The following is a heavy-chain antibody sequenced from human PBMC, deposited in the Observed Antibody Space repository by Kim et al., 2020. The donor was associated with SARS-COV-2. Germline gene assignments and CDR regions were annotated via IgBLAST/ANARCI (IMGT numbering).Heavy chain of an antibody. CDR3: ASVYSRSSGYYGNWFDP. CDR1: GGTFSSYA. J-gene: IGHJ5*02. D-gene: IGHD3-22*01. V-gene: IGHV1-69*06. CDR2: IIPIFGTA. Sequence: SVKVSCKASGGTFSSYAISWVRQAPGQGLEWMGGIIPIFGTANYAQKFQGRVTITADKSTSTAYMELSSLRSEDTAVYYCASVYSRSSGYYGNWFDPWGQGTLVTVSS.